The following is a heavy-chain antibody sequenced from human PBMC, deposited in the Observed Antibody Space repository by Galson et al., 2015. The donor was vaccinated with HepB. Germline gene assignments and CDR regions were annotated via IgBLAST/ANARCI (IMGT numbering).Heavy chain of an antibody. V-gene: IGHV1-69*04. CDR2: IIPILGIA. CDR3: ARAYYDILTGYCRVGFDY. D-gene: IGHD3-9*01. Sequence: SVKVSCKASGGTFSSYAISWVRQAPGQGLEWMGRIIPILGIANYAQKFQGRVTITADKSTSTAYMELSSLRSEDTAVYYCARAYYDILTGYCRVGFDYWGQGTLVTVSS. CDR1: GGTFSSYA. J-gene: IGHJ4*02.